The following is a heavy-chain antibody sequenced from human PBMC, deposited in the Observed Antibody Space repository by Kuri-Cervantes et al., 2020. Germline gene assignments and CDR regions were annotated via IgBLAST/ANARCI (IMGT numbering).Heavy chain of an antibody. CDR3: ARGARHPTYGMDV. CDR2: IYHSGST. V-gene: IGHV4-4*02. D-gene: IGHD1-26*01. Sequence: SETLSLTCAVSGGSISSSNWWSWVRQPPGKGLEWIGEIYHSGSTNYNPSLKSRVTISVDTSKNQFSLKLSSVTAADTAVYYCARGARHPTYGMDVWGQGTTVTVSS. CDR1: GGSISSSNW. J-gene: IGHJ6*02.